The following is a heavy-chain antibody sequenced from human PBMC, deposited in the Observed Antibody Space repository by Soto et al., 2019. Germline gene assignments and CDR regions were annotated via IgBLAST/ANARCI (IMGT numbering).Heavy chain of an antibody. V-gene: IGHV3-30*18. Sequence: GGSLRLSCAASGFTFSSYGMHWVRQAPGKGLEWVAVISYDGSNKYYADSVKGRFTISRDNSKNTLYLQMNSLRAEDTAVYYCAKAPPFGSGSYYGNIDYWGQGTLVTVSS. D-gene: IGHD3-10*01. CDR2: ISYDGSNK. CDR1: GFTFSSYG. J-gene: IGHJ4*02. CDR3: AKAPPFGSGSYYGNIDY.